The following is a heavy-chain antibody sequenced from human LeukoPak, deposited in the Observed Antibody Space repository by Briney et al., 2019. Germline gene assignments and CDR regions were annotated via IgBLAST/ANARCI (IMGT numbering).Heavy chain of an antibody. D-gene: IGHD2/OR15-2a*01. Sequence: PGRSLRLSCAASGFTFSNYAMHWVRQAPGKGLEWVAVISYDGTSKYYPDSVKGRFTISRDNSYNTLYLQMDSLTAEDTAVYYCAKESTTYYYYGMHVWGQGTTVTVSS. V-gene: IGHV3-30*18. CDR1: GFTFSNYA. J-gene: IGHJ6*02. CDR2: ISYDGTSK. CDR3: AKESTTYYYYGMHV.